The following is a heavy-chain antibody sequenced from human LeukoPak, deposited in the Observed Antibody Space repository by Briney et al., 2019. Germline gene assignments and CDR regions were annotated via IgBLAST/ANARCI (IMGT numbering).Heavy chain of an antibody. Sequence: SGGSLRLSCAASGFSFSNHGMHWVRQAPGKRLEWVAVIWDDGNNKRYANSVNGRFTISRDNSENTLYLQMNGLTAEDTAMYYCARDSYQDYYGRFAPWGQGTLVIVSS. CDR3: ARDSYQDYYGRFAP. D-gene: IGHD3-10*01. CDR2: IWDDGNNK. J-gene: IGHJ5*02. CDR1: GFSFSNHG. V-gene: IGHV3-33*01.